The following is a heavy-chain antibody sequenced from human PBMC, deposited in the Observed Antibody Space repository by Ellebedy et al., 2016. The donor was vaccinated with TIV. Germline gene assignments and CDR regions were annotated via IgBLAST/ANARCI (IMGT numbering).Heavy chain of an antibody. V-gene: IGHV5-51*01. J-gene: IGHJ4*01. Sequence: GESLKISCKGSGYSFTSYWIGWVRQMPGKGLEWMGIIYPGDSDTRYSPSFQGQVIISVDKSTSTVYLQWTSLKASDTARYFCSRDGYNSPTDPNFAHWGHGTQVFVSS. CDR2: IYPGDSDT. CDR3: SRDGYNSPTDPNFAH. D-gene: IGHD5-24*01. CDR1: GYSFTSYW.